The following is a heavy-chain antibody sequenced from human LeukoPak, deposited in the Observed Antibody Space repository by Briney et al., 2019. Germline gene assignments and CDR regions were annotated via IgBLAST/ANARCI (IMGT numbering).Heavy chain of an antibody. CDR1: GFTFSSYS. V-gene: IGHV3-21*01. J-gene: IGHJ6*04. D-gene: IGHD3-9*01. Sequence: PGGSLRLSCAASGFTFSSYSMNWVRQAPGKGLEWVSSISSSSSNIYYADSVKGRFTISRDNAKNSLYLQMNSLRAEDTAVCYCARSGRYFALGVWGKGTTVTVSS. CDR3: ARSGRYFALGV. CDR2: ISSSSSNI.